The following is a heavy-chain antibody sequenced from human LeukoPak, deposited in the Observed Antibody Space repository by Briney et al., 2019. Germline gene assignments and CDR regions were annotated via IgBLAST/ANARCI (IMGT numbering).Heavy chain of an antibody. CDR1: GFTFSSYE. V-gene: IGHV3-48*03. D-gene: IGHD3-22*01. J-gene: IGHJ4*02. Sequence: GGSLRLSCAASGFTFSSYEMNWVRQAPWKGLEWVSYISSSGSTIYYADSVKGRFTIPRDNAKNSLYLQTNSLRAEDTAVYYCARGAYYYDSSGAFDYWGQGTLVTVSS. CDR3: ARGAYYYDSSGAFDY. CDR2: ISSSGSTI.